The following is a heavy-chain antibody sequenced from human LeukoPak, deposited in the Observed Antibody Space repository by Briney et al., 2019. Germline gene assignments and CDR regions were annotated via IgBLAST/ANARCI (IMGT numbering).Heavy chain of an antibody. V-gene: IGHV4-59*01. CDR1: GDSISSYY. CDR2: ISDSGST. J-gene: IGHJ4*02. Sequence: SETLSLTCTVSGDSISSYYWSWIRQPLGKRLEWIGCISDSGSTNYNPSLKSRVTISVDTSKNQFSLKLSSVTAADTAVYYCARQQLSQLYYFDYWGQGTLVTVSS. D-gene: IGHD6-13*01. CDR3: ARQQLSQLYYFDY.